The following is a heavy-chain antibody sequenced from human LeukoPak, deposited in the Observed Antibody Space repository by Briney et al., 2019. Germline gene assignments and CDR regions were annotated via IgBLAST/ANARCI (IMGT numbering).Heavy chain of an antibody. CDR2: IYTSGST. V-gene: IGHV4-61*02. CDR1: GGSISSGSYY. J-gene: IGHJ5*02. D-gene: IGHD2-21*01. CDR3: ARGHSGGGILGWFDP. Sequence: PSQTLSLTCTVSGGSISSGSYYWSWIRQPAGKGLEWIGRIYTSGSTNYNPSLKSRVTISVDTSKNQFSLKLSSVTAADTAVYYCARGHSGGGILGWFDPWGQGTLVTVSS.